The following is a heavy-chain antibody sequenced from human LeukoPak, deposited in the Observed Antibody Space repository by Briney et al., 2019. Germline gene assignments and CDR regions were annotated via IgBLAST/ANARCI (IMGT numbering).Heavy chain of an antibody. Sequence: PSETLSLTCAVSGGSISSGGYSWSWIRQPPGKGLEWIGEINHSGSTNYNPSLKSRVTISVDTSKNQFSLKLSSVTAADTAVYYCVGAIQLWLNFDYWGQGTLVTVSS. CDR2: INHSGST. D-gene: IGHD5-18*01. CDR1: GGSISSGGYS. J-gene: IGHJ4*02. V-gene: IGHV4-30-2*01. CDR3: VGAIQLWLNFDY.